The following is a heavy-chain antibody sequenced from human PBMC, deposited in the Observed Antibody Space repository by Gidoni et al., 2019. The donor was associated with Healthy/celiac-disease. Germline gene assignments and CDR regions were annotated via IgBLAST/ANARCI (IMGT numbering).Heavy chain of an antibody. CDR1: GYNLTELS. J-gene: IGHJ6*02. D-gene: IGHD6-13*01. CDR3: ATITFITRIAAAGPYYGMDV. CDR2: FDPEDGET. V-gene: IGHV1-24*01. Sequence: QVQLVQSGAEVKKPGASVKVSCKVSGYNLTELSMHWVRQAPGKGLEWMGGFDPEDGETIYAQKFQGRVTMTEDTSTDTAYMELSSLRSEDTAVYYCATITFITRIAAAGPYYGMDVWGQGTTVTVSS.